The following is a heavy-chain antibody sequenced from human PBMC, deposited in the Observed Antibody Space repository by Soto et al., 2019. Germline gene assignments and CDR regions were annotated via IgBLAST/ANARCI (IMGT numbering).Heavy chain of an antibody. V-gene: IGHV3-23*01. J-gene: IGHJ4*02. D-gene: IGHD3-22*01. Sequence: LRLSCAASGFSFSSYEMNWVRQAPGKGLEWVSAISDGGDTTYYADSVKGRFTISRDNSKNTLYLQMDSLRAEDTAVYYCAKNRGIIMIVESWGQGTLVTVSS. CDR2: ISDGGDTT. CDR1: GFSFSSYE. CDR3: AKNRGIIMIVES.